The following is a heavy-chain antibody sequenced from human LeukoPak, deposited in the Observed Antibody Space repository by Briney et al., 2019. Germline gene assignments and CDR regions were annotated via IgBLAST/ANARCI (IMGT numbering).Heavy chain of an antibody. J-gene: IGHJ4*02. Sequence: SETLSLTCTVSGGSISSYYWTWIRQPPGKGLKWIGYIYYTGATSYNPSLKSRVTISVDTSKNQFSLKLTSVTAADTAVYYCAKYGGSGWVIGYWGQGTLVTVSS. CDR2: IYYTGAT. CDR3: AKYGGSGWVIGY. D-gene: IGHD6-19*01. V-gene: IGHV4-59*08. CDR1: GGSISSYY.